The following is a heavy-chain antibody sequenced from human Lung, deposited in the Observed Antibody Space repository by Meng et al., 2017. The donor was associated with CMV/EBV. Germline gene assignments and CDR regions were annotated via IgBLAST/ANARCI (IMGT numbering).Heavy chain of an antibody. Sequence: GGSLRLSCAASGFTFSTYSMNWVRQAPGKGLEWVSYISSSSSAIYYADSVRGRFTISRDNAKNSLYLQMNSLRDEDTAVYYCARDPSTSGFSSWLDPWGQGXLVTVSS. D-gene: IGHD2-2*01. CDR3: ARDPSTSGFSSWLDP. CDR2: ISSSSSAI. CDR1: GFTFSTYS. J-gene: IGHJ5*02. V-gene: IGHV3-48*02.